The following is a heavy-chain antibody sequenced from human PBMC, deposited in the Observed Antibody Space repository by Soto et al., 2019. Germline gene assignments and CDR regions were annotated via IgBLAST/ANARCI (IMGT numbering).Heavy chain of an antibody. V-gene: IGHV4-61*08. J-gene: IGHJ6*02. D-gene: IGHD3-10*01. CDR2: IYYSGST. CDR3: ARSPNYYYYGFDV. Sequence: SETLSLTCTVSGGSVSSDDYFWSWLPQSPGKRLEWIAYIYYSGSTNYNPSLKSRATISVDTSKSQVSLTLTSMTAADAALYYCARSPNYYYYGFDVWGQGTAVTVYS. CDR1: GGSVSSDDYF.